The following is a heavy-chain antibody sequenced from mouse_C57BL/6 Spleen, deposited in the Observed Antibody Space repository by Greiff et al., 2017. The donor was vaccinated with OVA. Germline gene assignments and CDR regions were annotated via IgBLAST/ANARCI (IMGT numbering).Heavy chain of an antibody. J-gene: IGHJ2*01. Sequence: EVKLVESGAGLVKPGGSLKLSCAASGFTFSSYAMSWVRQTPEKRLEWVAYISSGGDYIYYADPVKGRFTISRDNARNTLYLQMSSLKSEDTAMYYCTRAPIYYSNPFDYWGQGTTLTVSS. CDR3: TRAPIYYSNPFDY. V-gene: IGHV5-9-1*02. D-gene: IGHD2-5*01. CDR2: ISSGGDYI. CDR1: GFTFSSYA.